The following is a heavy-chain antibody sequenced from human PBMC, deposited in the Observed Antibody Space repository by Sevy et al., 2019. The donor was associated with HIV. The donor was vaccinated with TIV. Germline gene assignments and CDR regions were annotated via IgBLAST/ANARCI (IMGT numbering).Heavy chain of an antibody. Sequence: SETLSLTCTVSGGSISSYYWSWIRQPPGKGLEWIGYIYYSGSTNYNPSLKSRVTISVDTSKNQFSLKLSSVTAADTAVYYCVRGPTGTTPDYWGQGTLVTVSS. CDR1: GGSISSYY. J-gene: IGHJ4*02. CDR3: VRGPTGTTPDY. D-gene: IGHD1-1*01. CDR2: IYYSGST. V-gene: IGHV4-59*01.